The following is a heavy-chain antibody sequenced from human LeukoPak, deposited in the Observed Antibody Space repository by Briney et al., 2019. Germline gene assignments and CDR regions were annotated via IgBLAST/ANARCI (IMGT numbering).Heavy chain of an antibody. Sequence: SETLSLTCPVSGGSISSYYWNWIRQPPGKGLEWIGYIYYSGSTNYNPSLNSRVTISVDTSKNQFSLRLSSVTAADTAVYYWARTVGTGVFQHWGQGTLVTVSS. CDR2: IYYSGST. CDR3: ARTVGTGVFQH. D-gene: IGHD4-23*01. J-gene: IGHJ1*01. CDR1: GGSISSYY. V-gene: IGHV4-59*01.